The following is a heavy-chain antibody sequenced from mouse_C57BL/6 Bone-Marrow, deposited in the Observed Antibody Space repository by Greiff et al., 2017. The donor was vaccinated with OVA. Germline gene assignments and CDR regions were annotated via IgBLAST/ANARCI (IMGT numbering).Heavy chain of an antibody. CDR2: ISNGGGST. J-gene: IGHJ3*01. CDR1: GFTFSDYY. Sequence: EVQLVESGGGLVQPGGSLKLSCAASGFTFSDYYMYWVRQTPEKRLEWVAYISNGGGSTYYPDTVKGRFTISRDNAKNTLYLQMSRLKSEDTAMYYCARGRRWFAYWGQGTLVTVSA. V-gene: IGHV5-12*01. CDR3: ARGRRWFAY.